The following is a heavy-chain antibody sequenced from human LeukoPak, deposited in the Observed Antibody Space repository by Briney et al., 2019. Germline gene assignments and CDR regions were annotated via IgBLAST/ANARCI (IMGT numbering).Heavy chain of an antibody. CDR1: GFTFSSYA. Sequence: PGGSLRLSCAASGFTFSSYAMSWVRQAPGKGLEWVSAISGSGGSTYYADSVKGRFTISRDNSKNTLYLQMNSLRAEDTAVYYCAFGRKYSSGWDAFDIWGQGTVVTVSS. CDR3: AFGRKYSSGWDAFDI. D-gene: IGHD6-19*01. V-gene: IGHV3-23*01. J-gene: IGHJ3*02. CDR2: ISGSGGST.